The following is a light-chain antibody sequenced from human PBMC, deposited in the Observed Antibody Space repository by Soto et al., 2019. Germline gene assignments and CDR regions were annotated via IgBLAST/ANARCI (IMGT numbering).Light chain of an antibody. CDR3: QTWATGIVV. J-gene: IGLJ2*01. CDR2: VSSDGSH. CDR1: SGHSNYA. Sequence: QLVLTQSPSASASLGASVKFTCTLSSGHSNYAIAWHQQQPEKGPRYLMKVSSDGSHTKGDGIPDRFSGSSSGPERYLTISSLQSEDEADYYCQTWATGIVVFGGGTKLTVL. V-gene: IGLV4-69*01.